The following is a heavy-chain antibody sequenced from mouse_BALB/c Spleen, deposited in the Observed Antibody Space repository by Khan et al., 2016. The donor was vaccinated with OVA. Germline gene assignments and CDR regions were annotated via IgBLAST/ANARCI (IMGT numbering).Heavy chain of an antibody. CDR3: AREGLIYYYGSTYAMDY. D-gene: IGHD1-1*01. CDR1: GYSITSDYA. Sequence: VQLKESGPGLVKPSQSLSLTCTVTGYSITSDYAWNWIRQFPGNKLEWMGYINYSGSLTYNPSLKSRIFITRDTSKNQFFLQLNSVTTEDTATYYCAREGLIYYYGSTYAMDYWGQGTSVTVSS. CDR2: INYSGSL. J-gene: IGHJ4*01. V-gene: IGHV3-2*02.